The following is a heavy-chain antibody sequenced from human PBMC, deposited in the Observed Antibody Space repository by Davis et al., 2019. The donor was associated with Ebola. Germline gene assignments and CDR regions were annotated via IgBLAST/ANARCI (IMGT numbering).Heavy chain of an antibody. CDR1: GGSSSANYWRYY. V-gene: IGHV4-34*01. CDR2: INHSGST. CDR3: ARGGKYGSGSSYWYFDL. D-gene: IGHD3-10*01. Sequence: MPSETLSLTCAVNGGSSSANYWRYYWSWIRQSPGKGLEWIGEINHSGSTNYNPSLWGRVSISVETSKTQFSLRLTSVIAADTAIYYCARGGKYGSGSSYWYFDLWGRGTLVTVSS. J-gene: IGHJ2*01.